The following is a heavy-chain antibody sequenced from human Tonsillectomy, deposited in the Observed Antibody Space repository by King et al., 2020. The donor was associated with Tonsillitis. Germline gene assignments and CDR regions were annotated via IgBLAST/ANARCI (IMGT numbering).Heavy chain of an antibody. CDR3: TSSRGGAFDY. Sequence: EVQLVESGGGLVQPGGSLKLSCAASGFTFSGSAMHWVRQASGKGLEWVGRIRSKGINYATAYAASVKGRFTISRDASKNTSYRQMNSLKTEDTAVYYCTSSRGGAFDYWGQGTLVTVSS. D-gene: IGHD1-26*01. V-gene: IGHV3-73*02. CDR2: IRSKGINYAT. CDR1: GFTFSGSA. J-gene: IGHJ4*02.